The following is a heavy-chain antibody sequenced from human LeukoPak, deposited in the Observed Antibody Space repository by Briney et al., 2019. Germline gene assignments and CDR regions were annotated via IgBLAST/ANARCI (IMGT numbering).Heavy chain of an antibody. CDR3: ARHVVVEYSSSGLGKGDAFDI. Sequence: PSDTLSLTFTVAGGSISSGGYDWSWIRQPAGKGLEWIGRIYTSGSTNYNPSLKRRLNISVDTSTNPFSLQLRSRTAADTAVYSCARHVVVEYSSSGLGKGDAFDIWGQGTMVTVPS. CDR1: GGSISSGGYD. V-gene: IGHV4-61*02. D-gene: IGHD6-13*01. J-gene: IGHJ3*02. CDR2: IYTSGST.